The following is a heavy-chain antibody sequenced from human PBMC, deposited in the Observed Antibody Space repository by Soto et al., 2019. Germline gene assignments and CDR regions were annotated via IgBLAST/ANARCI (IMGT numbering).Heavy chain of an antibody. J-gene: IGHJ5*02. V-gene: IGHV4-30-4*01. CDR3: ASLNLSFDP. CDR1: GASISSGDSF. CDR2: IYSSGST. Sequence: SETLSLTYTVSGASISSGDSFWSWIRQPPGKGLEWIAYIYSSGSTYYNPSLKRRVAISIDTSKNQFSLNLSSLTAADTAVYYCASLNLSFDPWGQGTLVTVSS.